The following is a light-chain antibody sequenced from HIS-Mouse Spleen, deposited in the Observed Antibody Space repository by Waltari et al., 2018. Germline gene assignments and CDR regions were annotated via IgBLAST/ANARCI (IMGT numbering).Light chain of an antibody. CDR1: SSDVGSYNL. V-gene: IGLV2-23*01. Sequence: QSALTQPASVSGSPGQAITIPCTGTSSDVGSYNLVPRYQQHPGKAPKLMIYEGSKRPSGVSNRFSGSKSGNTASLTISGLQAEDEADYYCCSYAGSSTVVFGGGTKLTVL. J-gene: IGLJ2*01. CDR2: EGS. CDR3: CSYAGSSTVV.